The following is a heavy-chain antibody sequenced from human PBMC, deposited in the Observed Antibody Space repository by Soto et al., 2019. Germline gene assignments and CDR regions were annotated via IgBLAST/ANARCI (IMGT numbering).Heavy chain of an antibody. CDR3: AKGYSGYASFDVYYYYYYMDV. J-gene: IGHJ6*03. D-gene: IGHD5-12*01. CDR2: MNPNSGNT. V-gene: IGHV1-8*01. CDR1: GYTFTSYD. Sequence: QVQLVQSGAEVKKPGASVKVSCKASGYTFTSYDINWVRQATGQGLEWMGWMNPNSGNTGYAQKVQGRVTMTRNTSISTAYMELSSLRSEDTAVYYCAKGYSGYASFDVYYYYYYMDVWGKGTTVTVSS.